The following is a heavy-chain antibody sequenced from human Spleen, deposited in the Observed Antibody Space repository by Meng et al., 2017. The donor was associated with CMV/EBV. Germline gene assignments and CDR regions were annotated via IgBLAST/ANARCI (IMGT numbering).Heavy chain of an antibody. Sequence: GGSLRLSCAASGLTVSSYSMTWVRQAPQKGLEWVSVIHSGGTTYYADSVKGRFTISRDNSKNTLYLEMKSLRAEDTAVYYYAREDMTFSDAFDCWGQGTLVTVSS. CDR2: IHSGGTT. D-gene: IGHD1-26*01. CDR1: GLTVSSYS. V-gene: IGHV3-66*01. CDR3: AREDMTFSDAFDC. J-gene: IGHJ4*02.